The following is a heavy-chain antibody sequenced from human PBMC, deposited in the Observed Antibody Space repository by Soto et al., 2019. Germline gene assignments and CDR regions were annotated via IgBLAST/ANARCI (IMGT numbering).Heavy chain of an antibody. V-gene: IGHV3-9*01. CDR2: IRWNSGSI. CDR1: GFTFDDYA. Sequence: EVQLVESGGGLVQPGRSLRLSCAASGFTFDDYAMHWVRQAPGKGLEWVSGIRWNSGSIGYADSVKGRFTISRDNSKNSLYLQMNSLRAEDPALYYCAKEGLFGRTYYFDYWGQGTLVTVSS. J-gene: IGHJ4*02. CDR3: AKEGLFGRTYYFDY. D-gene: IGHD3-3*01.